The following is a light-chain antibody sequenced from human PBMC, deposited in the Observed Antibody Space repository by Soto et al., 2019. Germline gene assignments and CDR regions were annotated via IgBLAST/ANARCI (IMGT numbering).Light chain of an antibody. J-gene: IGKJ4*01. CDR3: QQANSFPHT. CDR1: QDLSSW. Sequence: DIQMTQSPSPVSSSVGDRVIITCRASQDLSSWLAWYQQKAGKPPQLLIYATSTLQSGVPSRFSGSGSGTEFTLTISSLQAEDFATYYCQQANSFPHTFGGGTRVEIK. CDR2: ATS. V-gene: IGKV1-12*01.